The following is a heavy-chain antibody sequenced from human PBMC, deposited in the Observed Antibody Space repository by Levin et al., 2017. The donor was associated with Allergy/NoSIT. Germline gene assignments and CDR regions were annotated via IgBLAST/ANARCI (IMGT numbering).Heavy chain of an antibody. Sequence: QTGGSLRLSCPASGFTFSSFAMSWVRQAPGKGLEWVSSISGSGTNTYYADSVKGRFTISRDNSKNTLYLQMNSLRAEDTAVYYCAKGLYYAIFGAFDIWGQGTMVTVSS. D-gene: IGHD3-3*01. V-gene: IGHV3-23*01. CDR3: AKGLYYAIFGAFDI. CDR1: GFTFSSFA. CDR2: ISGSGTNT. J-gene: IGHJ3*02.